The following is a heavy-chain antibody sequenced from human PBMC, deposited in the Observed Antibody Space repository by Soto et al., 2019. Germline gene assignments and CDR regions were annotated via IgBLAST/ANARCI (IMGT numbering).Heavy chain of an antibody. CDR2: IYYSGST. Sequence: SETLSLTCTVSGGSISSGDYYWSWIRQPPGKGLEWIGYIYYSGSTFYNPSLKSRVSISVDTSKNQFSLKLSSVTAADTAAYYCAYYYDSSGYTHWGQGTLVTVSS. D-gene: IGHD3-22*01. CDR3: AYYYDSSGYTH. V-gene: IGHV4-30-4*01. CDR1: GGSISSGDYY. J-gene: IGHJ4*02.